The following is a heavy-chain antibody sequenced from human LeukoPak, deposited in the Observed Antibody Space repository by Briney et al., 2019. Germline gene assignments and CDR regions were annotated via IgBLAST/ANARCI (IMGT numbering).Heavy chain of an antibody. V-gene: IGHV3-48*01. Sequence: GGSLRLSCAVSGFTFSSYTMNWVRQAPGKGLEWVSYISSGSTTIYYADSVKGRFTISRDNAKNSLYLQMNSLRAEDTAVYYCARGGFGELFSSDYWGQGTLVTVSS. D-gene: IGHD3-10*01. CDR1: GFTFSSYT. CDR3: ARGGFGELFSSDY. J-gene: IGHJ4*02. CDR2: ISSGSTTI.